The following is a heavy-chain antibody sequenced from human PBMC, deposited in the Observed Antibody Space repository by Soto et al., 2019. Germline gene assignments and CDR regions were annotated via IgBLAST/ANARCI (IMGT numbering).Heavy chain of an antibody. D-gene: IGHD1-26*01. V-gene: IGHV3-15*07. Sequence: GGSLRLSCAASGFTFSNAWMNWVRQAPGKGLEWVGRIKSKTDGGTTDYAAPVKGRFTISRDDSKNPLYLQMNSLKTEDTAVYYCTTGPVGASNYYYYYGMDVWGQGTTVTVSS. CDR1: GFTFSNAW. J-gene: IGHJ6*02. CDR3: TTGPVGASNYYYYYGMDV. CDR2: IKSKTDGGTT.